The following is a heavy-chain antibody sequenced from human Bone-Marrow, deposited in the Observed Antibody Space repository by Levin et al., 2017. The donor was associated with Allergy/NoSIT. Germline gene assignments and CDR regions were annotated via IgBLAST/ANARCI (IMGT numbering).Heavy chain of an antibody. Sequence: PSETLSLTCTVSGGSISSDNYYWSWIRQHPGKGLGWIGYIYYSGSTYYNPSLKSRVTISVDTSKNQFSLKLSSVNAADTAVYYCARDDGIYGMDVWGQGTTVTVSS. J-gene: IGHJ6*02. CDR1: GGSISSDNYY. CDR3: ARDDGIYGMDV. D-gene: IGHD2-15*01. CDR2: IYYSGST. V-gene: IGHV4-31*03.